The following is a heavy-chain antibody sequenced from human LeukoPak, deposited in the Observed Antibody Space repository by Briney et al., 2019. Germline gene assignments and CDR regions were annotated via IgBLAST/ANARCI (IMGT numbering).Heavy chain of an antibody. V-gene: IGHV4-4*02. CDR1: GGSISSSNW. Sequence: SETLSLTCAVSGGSISSSNWWSWVRQPPGKGLGWIGEVYHSGSTNYNPSLKSRVTISVDKSKNQFSLKLSSVTAADTAVYYCARDFRANYGSGSYFSYWGQGTLVTVSS. CDR3: ARDFRANYGSGSYFSY. CDR2: VYHSGST. J-gene: IGHJ4*02. D-gene: IGHD3-10*01.